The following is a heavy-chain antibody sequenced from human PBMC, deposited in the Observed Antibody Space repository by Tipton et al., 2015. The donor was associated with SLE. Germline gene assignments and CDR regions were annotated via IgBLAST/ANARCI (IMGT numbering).Heavy chain of an antibody. CDR3: ARGVGADY. CDR1: GGSISSGDYY. D-gene: IGHD1-26*01. V-gene: IGHV4-61*08. CDR2: IYGSENT. Sequence: TLSLTCTVSGGSISSGDYYWSWIRQAPGKGLEWIGYIYGSENTNYNPSLKSRVTISVDTSKNQFSLKLSSVTAADTAMYYCARGVGADYWGQGTLVTVSS. J-gene: IGHJ4*02.